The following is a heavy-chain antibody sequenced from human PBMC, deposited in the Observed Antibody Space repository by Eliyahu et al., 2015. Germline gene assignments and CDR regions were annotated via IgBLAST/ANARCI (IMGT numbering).Heavy chain of an antibody. CDR3: ARDWRWLQFAAFDI. V-gene: IGHV4-31*03. CDR1: GXSISSGGYY. CDR2: IYYSGST. D-gene: IGHD5-24*01. Sequence: QVQLQESGPGLVKPSQTLSLTCTVSGXSISSGGYYWSWIRQHPGKDLEWIGYIYYSGSTYYNPSLKSRVTISVDTSKNQFSLKLSSVTAADTAVYYCARDWRWLQFAAFDIWGQGTMVTVSS. J-gene: IGHJ3*02.